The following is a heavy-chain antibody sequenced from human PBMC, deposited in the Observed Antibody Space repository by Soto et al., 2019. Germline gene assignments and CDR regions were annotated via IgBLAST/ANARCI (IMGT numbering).Heavy chain of an antibody. J-gene: IGHJ4*02. Sequence: QVQLVQSGAEVKKPGASVKVSCKASSYTFASYAISWMRQAPGQGLEWMGWISAYNGNTNYAQKLHGRVTRTTDTSTSTSYMEPTGLRSDDTAVNYCARDPPPPDYWCQGTLVTVSS. V-gene: IGHV1-18*01. CDR2: ISAYNGNT. CDR3: ARDPPPPDY. CDR1: SYTFASYA.